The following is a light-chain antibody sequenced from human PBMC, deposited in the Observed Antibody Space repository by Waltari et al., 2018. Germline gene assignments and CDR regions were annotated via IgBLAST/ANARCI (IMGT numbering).Light chain of an antibody. Sequence: DIQMTQSPSTLSASVGDRVTITCRASQSISNWLAWYQQKPGKAPKILIYKASTLESGVPSRFSGSGSGTEFTLTISSLQPDDVATYYCQQYNSYSLLTFGGGTKVEIK. J-gene: IGKJ4*01. CDR1: QSISNW. V-gene: IGKV1-5*03. CDR3: QQYNSYSLLT. CDR2: KAS.